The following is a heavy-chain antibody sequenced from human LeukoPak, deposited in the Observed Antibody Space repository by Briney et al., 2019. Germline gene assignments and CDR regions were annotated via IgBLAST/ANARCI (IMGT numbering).Heavy chain of an antibody. J-gene: IGHJ3*02. CDR3: TPQWGYYDSSGYAFDI. V-gene: IGHV4-39*01. D-gene: IGHD3-22*01. CDR1: GGSISSSSYY. CDR2: IYYSGST. Sequence: PSETLSLTCTVSGGSISSSSYYWGWLRQPPGKGLEWIGSIYYSGSTYYNPSLKSRVTISVDTSKNQFSLKLSSVTAADTAVYYCTPQWGYYDSSGYAFDIWGQGTMVTVSS.